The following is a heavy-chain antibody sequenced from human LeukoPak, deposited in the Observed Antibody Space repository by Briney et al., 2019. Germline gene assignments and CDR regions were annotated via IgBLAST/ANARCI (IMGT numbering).Heavy chain of an antibody. CDR3: ARDDGYSYAPTPDWFDP. V-gene: IGHV1-69*13. Sequence: SVKVSCKASGGIFSSYAISWVRQAPGQGLEWMGGIIPIFGTANYAQKFQGRVTITADESTSTAYMELSSLRSEDTAVYYCARDDGYSYAPTPDWFDPWGQGTLVTVPS. J-gene: IGHJ5*02. D-gene: IGHD5-18*01. CDR2: IIPIFGTA. CDR1: GGIFSSYA.